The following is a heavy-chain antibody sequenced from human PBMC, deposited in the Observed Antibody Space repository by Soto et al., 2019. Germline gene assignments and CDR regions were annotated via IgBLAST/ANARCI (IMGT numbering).Heavy chain of an antibody. D-gene: IGHD5-12*01. J-gene: IGHJ4*02. CDR1: GFTFSSYT. Sequence: EVQLLQSGGGLVQPGGSLRLSCAASGFTFSSYTINWVRQAPGKGLECVLGISGGGDKIWQPDSVKGRFTISRDNSKNTVYLQTNSLRADDTAVYYCARWDGYGDYWGQGTLVTVSS. CDR3: ARWDGYGDY. CDR2: ISGGGDKI. V-gene: IGHV3-23*01.